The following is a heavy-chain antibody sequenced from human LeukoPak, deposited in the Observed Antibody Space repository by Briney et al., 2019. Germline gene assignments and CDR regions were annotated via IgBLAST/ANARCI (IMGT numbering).Heavy chain of an antibody. D-gene: IGHD3-22*01. CDR3: ARARNNYDSSGYSALDY. V-gene: IGHV3-33*01. CDR2: LWYDGTNK. Sequence: GGPLRLSCAASGFSFSSYGMHWVRQAPGKGLEWVASLWYDGTNKYYADSVKGRFTISRDNSKNTLYLQMNSLRAEDTAVYYGARARNNYDSSGYSALDYWGQGTLVTVSS. CDR1: GFSFSSYG. J-gene: IGHJ4*02.